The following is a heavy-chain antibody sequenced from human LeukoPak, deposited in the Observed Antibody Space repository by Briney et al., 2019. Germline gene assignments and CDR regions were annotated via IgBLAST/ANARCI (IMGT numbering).Heavy chain of an antibody. CDR2: IYYSGST. Sequence: SETLSLTCTVSGGSISSSSYYWGWIRQPPGKGLEWIGSIYYSGSTYYNPSLKSRVTISVDTSKNQFSLKLSSVTAADTAVYYCASLMGFGDLDYYYYYYMDVWGKGTTVTVSS. V-gene: IGHV4-39*07. D-gene: IGHD3-10*01. J-gene: IGHJ6*03. CDR3: ASLMGFGDLDYYYYYYMDV. CDR1: GGSISSSSYY.